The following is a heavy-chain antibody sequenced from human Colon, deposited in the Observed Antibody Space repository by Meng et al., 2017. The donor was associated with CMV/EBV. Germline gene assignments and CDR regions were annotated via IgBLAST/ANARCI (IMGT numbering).Heavy chain of an antibody. CDR1: GFVFSAYE. J-gene: IGHJ6*02. CDR3: ARDTNSITIFGVVINYYYYGMDV. V-gene: IGHV3-48*03. Sequence: GESLKISCQASGFVFSAYELNWVRQAPGKGLEWLSYISTSDFTRYNADSVRGRFTVSRDNAKNSLYLQMNSLRAEDTAVYYCARDTNSITIFGVVINYYYYGMDVWGQGTTVTVSS. CDR2: ISTSDFTR. D-gene: IGHD3-3*01.